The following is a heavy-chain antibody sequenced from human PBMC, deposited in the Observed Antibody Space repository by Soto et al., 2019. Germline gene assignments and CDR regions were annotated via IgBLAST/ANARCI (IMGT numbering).Heavy chain of an antibody. V-gene: IGHV4-31*03. D-gene: IGHD6-6*01. J-gene: IGHJ4*02. Sequence: SETLSLTCTVSGGSISSGGYYWSWIRQHPGKGLEWIGYIYYSGSTYYNPSLKSRVTISVDTSKNQFSLKLSSVTAADTAVYYCARVFRAALEPSFDYWGQGTLVTSPQ. CDR2: IYYSGST. CDR3: ARVFRAALEPSFDY. CDR1: GGSISSGGYY.